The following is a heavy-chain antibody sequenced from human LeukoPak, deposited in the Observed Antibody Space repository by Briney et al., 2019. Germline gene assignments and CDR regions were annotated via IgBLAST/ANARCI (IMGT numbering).Heavy chain of an antibody. Sequence: SETLSLICAVYGGSFSGYYWSWIRQPPGKGLEWIGEINHSGSTNYNPSLKSRVTISVDTSKNQFSLKLSSVTAADTAVYYCAREGDNWNFVDAFDIWGQGTMVTVSS. V-gene: IGHV4-34*01. CDR1: GGSFSGYY. CDR2: INHSGST. J-gene: IGHJ3*02. CDR3: AREGDNWNFVDAFDI. D-gene: IGHD1-7*01.